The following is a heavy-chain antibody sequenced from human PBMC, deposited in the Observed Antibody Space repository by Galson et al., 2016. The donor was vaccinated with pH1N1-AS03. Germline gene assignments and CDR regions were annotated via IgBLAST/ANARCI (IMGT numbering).Heavy chain of an antibody. V-gene: IGHV1-69*04. CDR2: LTPMLNVT. Sequence: SVKVSCKASGGTFGTSAISWVRQAPGQGPEWMGRLTPMLNVTSYAQKFQGRVTITAGTSTSTVYMELSSLRSDDTAVYYWATPGGVGYLDNWGRGTLVTVSS. J-gene: IGHJ4*02. D-gene: IGHD3-16*01. CDR1: GGTFGTSA. CDR3: ATPGGVGYLDN.